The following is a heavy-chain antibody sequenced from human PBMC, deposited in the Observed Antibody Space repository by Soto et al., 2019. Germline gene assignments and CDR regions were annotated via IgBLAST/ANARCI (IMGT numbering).Heavy chain of an antibody. D-gene: IGHD4-17*01. CDR1: GFTFSSYA. V-gene: IGHV3-23*01. CDR2: RSGSGGST. Sequence: EVQLLESGGGLVQPGGSLRRSCAAAGFTFSSYAMSWVRQATGKGLEWVSARSGSGGSTYYADSVKGRFTISRNNFKNTLHLQMTILRAEDTAVYYCAKDLGVYDYRDKIDYWGQGPLVTVSS. CDR3: AKDLGVYDYRDKIDY. J-gene: IGHJ4*02.